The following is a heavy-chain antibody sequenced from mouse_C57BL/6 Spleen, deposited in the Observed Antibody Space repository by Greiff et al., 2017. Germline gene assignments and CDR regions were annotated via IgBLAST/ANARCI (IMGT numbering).Heavy chain of an antibody. CDR2: IDPSDSYT. D-gene: IGHD2-1*01. J-gene: IGHJ4*01. V-gene: IGHV1-69*01. CDR1: GYTFTSYW. Sequence: QVQLQQSGAELVMPGASVKLSCKASGYTFTSYWMHWVKQRPGQGLEWIGEIDPSDSYTNYNQKFKGKSTLTVDKSSSTAYMQLSSLTSEDSAVYYCARRGLYGNYRAMDYWGQGTSVTVSS. CDR3: ARRGLYGNYRAMDY.